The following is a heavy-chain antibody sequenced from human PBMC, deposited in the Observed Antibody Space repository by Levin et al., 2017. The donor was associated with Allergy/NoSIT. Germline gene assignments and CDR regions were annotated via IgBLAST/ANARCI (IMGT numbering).Heavy chain of an antibody. D-gene: IGHD3-10*01. CDR1: GFTFSSYS. J-gene: IGHJ4*02. V-gene: IGHV3-21*01. CDR2: ISSSSSYI. CDR3: ARYKRLWLGELSFDY. Sequence: PGGSLRLSCAASGFTFSSYSMNWVRQAPGKGLEWVSSISSSSSYIYYADSVKGRFTISRDNAKNSLYLQMNSLRAEDTAVYYCARYKRLWLGELSFDYWGQGTLVTVSS.